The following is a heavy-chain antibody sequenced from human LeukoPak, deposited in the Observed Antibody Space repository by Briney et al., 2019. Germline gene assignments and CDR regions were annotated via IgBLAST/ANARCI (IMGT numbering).Heavy chain of an antibody. Sequence: SQTLSLTCAVSGGSITSGTYFWSWIRQPAGKGLEWIGRIYSRGSTSYNPSLTSRVAISVDTSNNQFSLKLSSVTAADTAVYYCARTHYLRFLEDYYYYHLDVWGKGTTVTVSS. J-gene: IGHJ6*03. CDR3: ARTHYLRFLEDYYYYHLDV. CDR2: IYSRGST. V-gene: IGHV4-61*02. D-gene: IGHD3-3*01. CDR1: GGSITSGTYF.